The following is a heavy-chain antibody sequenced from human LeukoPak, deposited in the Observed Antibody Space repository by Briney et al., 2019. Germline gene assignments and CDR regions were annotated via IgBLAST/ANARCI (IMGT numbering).Heavy chain of an antibody. J-gene: IGHJ4*02. Sequence: QPGGSLRHSCAASGFTFSSYGMHWVRQAPGKGLEWVAVIWYDGSNKYYADSVKGRFTLSRDNSKNTLFLQMNSLRAEDTAVYFCAKKSLWSGPFDYWGQGTLVTVFS. V-gene: IGHV3-33*06. CDR3: AKKSLWSGPFDY. D-gene: IGHD3-3*01. CDR1: GFTFSSYG. CDR2: IWYDGSNK.